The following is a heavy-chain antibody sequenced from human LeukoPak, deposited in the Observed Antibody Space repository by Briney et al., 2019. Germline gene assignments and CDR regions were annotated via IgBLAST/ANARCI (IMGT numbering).Heavy chain of an antibody. CDR1: GYTFTSYY. CDR3: ARAGDGDGFDI. D-gene: IGHD7-27*01. CDR2: INPSGGST. V-gene: IGHV1-46*01. Sequence: GASVKVSCKASGYTFTSYYMHWVRQAPRQGLEWMGIINPSGGSTSYAQKFQGRVTMTRDMSTSTVYMELSSLRSEDTAVYYCARAGDGDGFDIWGQGTRVTVSS. J-gene: IGHJ3*02.